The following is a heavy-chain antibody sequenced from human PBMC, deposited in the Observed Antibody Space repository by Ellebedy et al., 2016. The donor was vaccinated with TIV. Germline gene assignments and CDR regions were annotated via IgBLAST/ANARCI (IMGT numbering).Heavy chain of an antibody. D-gene: IGHD6-19*01. CDR2: ISYDGSSK. CDR1: GSTFNSYA. Sequence: PGGSLRLSCAASGSTFNSYAMHWVRQAPGKGLEWVAVISYDGSSKYYADSVKGRFTISRDNSMTTLYLEMNSLRAEDTAVYYCARDLDKSSGWYGGAAYWGQGTLVTVSS. V-gene: IGHV3-30-3*01. CDR3: ARDLDKSSGWYGGAAY. J-gene: IGHJ4*02.